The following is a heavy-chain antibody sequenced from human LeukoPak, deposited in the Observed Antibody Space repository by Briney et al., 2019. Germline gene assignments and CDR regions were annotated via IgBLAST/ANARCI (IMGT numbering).Heavy chain of an antibody. D-gene: IGHD3-10*01. CDR3: TRGVGRRGGTFDY. V-gene: IGHV3-48*01. Sequence: PGGSLRLSCVASEFSLGAYAMSWVRQAPGKGLEWVSYISASSSATYYAESVKGRFTISRDNGQNSLYLQMNSLRAGDTAVYYCTRGVGRRGGTFDYWGQGTLVTVSS. J-gene: IGHJ4*02. CDR2: ISASSSAT. CDR1: EFSLGAYA.